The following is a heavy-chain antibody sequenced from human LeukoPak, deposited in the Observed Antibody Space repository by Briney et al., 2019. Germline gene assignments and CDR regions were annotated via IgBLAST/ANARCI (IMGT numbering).Heavy chain of an antibody. V-gene: IGHV4-61*02. Sequence: SETLSLTCTVSGGSISSGSYYWSWIRQPAGKGLEWIGRIYTSGSTYYNPSLKSRVTISVDTSKNQFSLKLSSVTTADTAVYYCARQGSLGTSGYNYWGQGTLVTVSS. J-gene: IGHJ4*02. D-gene: IGHD3-22*01. CDR1: GGSISSGSYY. CDR3: ARQGSLGTSGYNY. CDR2: IYTSGST.